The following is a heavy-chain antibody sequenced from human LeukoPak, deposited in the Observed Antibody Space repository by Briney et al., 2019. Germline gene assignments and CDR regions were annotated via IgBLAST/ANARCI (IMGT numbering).Heavy chain of an antibody. V-gene: IGHV4-61*02. CDR2: IYTSGST. J-gene: IGHJ5*02. D-gene: IGHD3-10*01. CDR1: GGSISSGSYY. CDR3: ARGLPTCFGELVSWWFDL. Sequence: SETLSLTCTVSGGSISSGSYYWSWIRQPAGKGLEWIGRIYTSGSTNYNPSLKSRVTISVDTSKNQFSLTLSSVTAADNGVYYCARGLPTCFGELVSWWFDLWSQGTLATVSS.